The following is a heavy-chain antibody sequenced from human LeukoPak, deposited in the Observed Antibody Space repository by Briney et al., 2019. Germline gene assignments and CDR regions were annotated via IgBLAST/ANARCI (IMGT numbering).Heavy chain of an antibody. Sequence: EASVKVSCKASGYTFTGYYMHWVRQAPGQGLEWMGWISPNSGATNYAQNFQGRVTMTRDTSISTAYMELSRLRSDDTAVYYCAKEYYDSSGYYSYYFDYWGQGTLVTVSS. CDR2: ISPNSGAT. D-gene: IGHD3-22*01. CDR1: GYTFTGYY. V-gene: IGHV1-2*02. CDR3: AKEYYDSSGYYSYYFDY. J-gene: IGHJ4*02.